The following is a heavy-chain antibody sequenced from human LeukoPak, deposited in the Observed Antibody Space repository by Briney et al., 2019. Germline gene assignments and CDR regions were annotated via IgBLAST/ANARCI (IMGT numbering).Heavy chain of an antibody. CDR2: MNPNSGNT. V-gene: IGHV1-8*01. CDR1: GYTFTSYD. Sequence: ASVKVSSRASGYTFTSYDINWVRQATGQGLEWMGWMNPNSGNTGYAQKFQGRVTMTRNTSISTAYMELSSLRSEDTAVYYCARGLYSNYLSYYYYYGMDVWGQGTTVTVSS. J-gene: IGHJ6*02. D-gene: IGHD4-11*01. CDR3: ARGLYSNYLSYYYYYGMDV.